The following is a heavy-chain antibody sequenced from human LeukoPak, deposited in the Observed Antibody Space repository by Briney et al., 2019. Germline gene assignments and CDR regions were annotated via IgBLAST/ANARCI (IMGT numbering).Heavy chain of an antibody. CDR3: ARAYKDRSLAGKKEFFQH. D-gene: IGHD6-19*01. Sequence: PGGSLRLSCAASGFTFDYYAMNWVRQVPGKGLEWISLISWNSGTIGYADSVKGRFTISRDNANNFLYLQMNSLRAEDTALYYCARAYKDRSLAGKKEFFQHWGQGTLVTVSS. J-gene: IGHJ1*01. V-gene: IGHV3-9*01. CDR1: GFTFDYYA. CDR2: ISWNSGTI.